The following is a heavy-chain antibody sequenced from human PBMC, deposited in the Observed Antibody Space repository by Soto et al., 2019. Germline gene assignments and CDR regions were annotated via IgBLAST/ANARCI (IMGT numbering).Heavy chain of an antibody. CDR3: ARDGAAAGTIGGFDP. D-gene: IGHD6-13*01. CDR2: IYYSGST. Sequence: SETVSLTCTVSGGSISSGGYYWSWIRQHPGKGLEWIGYIYYSGSTYYNPSLKSRVTISVDTSKNQFSLKLSSVTAADTAVYYCARDGAAAGTIGGFDPWGQGTLVTVSS. J-gene: IGHJ5*02. CDR1: GGSISSGGYY. V-gene: IGHV4-31*03.